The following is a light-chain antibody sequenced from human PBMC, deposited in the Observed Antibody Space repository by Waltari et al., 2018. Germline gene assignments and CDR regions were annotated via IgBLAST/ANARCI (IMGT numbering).Light chain of an antibody. Sequence: EIVLTQSPGSLSLSQGERATLSCRASQSVSNNYLAWPQQKPGQDTRLLIYGASNRATGIPYRFSGSVSGTDFTLTISRLEPEDFAVYSCQQYGSLPLTFGQGTKLEI. V-gene: IGKV3-20*01. CDR3: QQYGSLPLT. J-gene: IGKJ2*01. CDR2: GAS. CDR1: QSVSNNY.